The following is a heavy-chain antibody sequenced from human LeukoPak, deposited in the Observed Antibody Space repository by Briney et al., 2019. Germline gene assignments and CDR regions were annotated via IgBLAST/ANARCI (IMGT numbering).Heavy chain of an antibody. CDR1: GYTFTGYY. Sequence: ASVKVSRKASGYTFTGYYMHWVRQAPGQGLEWMGWINPNSGGTNYAQKFQGRVTMTRDTSISTAYMELSRLRSDDTAVYYCARVGVLRYFDEPPWFDPWGQGTLVTVSS. CDR2: INPNSGGT. CDR3: ARVGVLRYFDEPPWFDP. V-gene: IGHV1-2*02. J-gene: IGHJ5*02. D-gene: IGHD3-9*01.